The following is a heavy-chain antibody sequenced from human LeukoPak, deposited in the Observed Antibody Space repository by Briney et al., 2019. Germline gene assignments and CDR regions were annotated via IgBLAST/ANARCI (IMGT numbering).Heavy chain of an antibody. V-gene: IGHV4-34*01. Sequence: SETLSLTCTVSGGSISNYYWSWIRQPPGKGLEWIGEINHSGSTNYNPSLKSRVTISVDTSKNQFSLKLSSVTAADTAVYYCARRPGWFGELDFDYWGQGTLVTVSS. CDR1: GGSISNYY. CDR2: INHSGST. CDR3: ARRPGWFGELDFDY. D-gene: IGHD3-10*01. J-gene: IGHJ4*02.